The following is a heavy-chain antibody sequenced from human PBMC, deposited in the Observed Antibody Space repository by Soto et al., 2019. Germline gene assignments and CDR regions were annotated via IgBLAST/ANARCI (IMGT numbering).Heavy chain of an antibody. D-gene: IGHD3-22*01. CDR3: ARDGGYYYDSSGYQVGYNWFDP. Sequence: QVQLVESGGGVVQPGRSLRLSCAASGFTFSSYGMHWVRQAPGKGLEWVAVIWYDGSNKYYADSVKGRFTISRDNSKNTLYLQMNSLRAEDTAVYYCARDGGYYYDSSGYQVGYNWFDPWGQGTLFTVSS. CDR2: IWYDGSNK. J-gene: IGHJ5*02. V-gene: IGHV3-33*01. CDR1: GFTFSSYG.